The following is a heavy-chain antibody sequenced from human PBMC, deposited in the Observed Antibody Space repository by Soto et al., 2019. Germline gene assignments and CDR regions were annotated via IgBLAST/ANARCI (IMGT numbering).Heavy chain of an antibody. CDR1: GFTFSSYA. CDR2: ISGSGGST. CDR3: AKGAVGSSWYVYFQH. J-gene: IGHJ1*01. Sequence: EVQLLESGGGLEQPGGSLRLSCAASGFTFSSYAMSWVRQAPGKGLEWVSAISGSGGSTYYADSVKGRFTITRDTSKNTLHLQMNSLRAEDTAVYYCAKGAVGSSWYVYFQHWGQGTLVTVSS. D-gene: IGHD6-13*01. V-gene: IGHV3-23*01.